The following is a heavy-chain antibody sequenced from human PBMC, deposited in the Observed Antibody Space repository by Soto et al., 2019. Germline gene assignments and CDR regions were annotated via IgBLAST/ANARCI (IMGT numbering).Heavy chain of an antibody. J-gene: IGHJ4*02. Sequence: GGSLRLSCSASGFTFSSYAMHWVRQAPGKGLEYVPAISSNGGSTYYADSVKGRFTISRDNSKNTLYLQMSSLRAEDTAVYYCVKDYSIVGATPLWYWGQGTLVTVSS. CDR1: GFTFSSYA. V-gene: IGHV3-64D*06. CDR3: VKDYSIVGATPLWY. CDR2: ISSNGGST. D-gene: IGHD1-26*01.